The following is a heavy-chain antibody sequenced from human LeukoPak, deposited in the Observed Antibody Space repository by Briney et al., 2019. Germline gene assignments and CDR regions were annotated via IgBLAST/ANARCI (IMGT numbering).Heavy chain of an antibody. J-gene: IGHJ6*03. V-gene: IGHV4-59*01. CDR2: IYYSGST. Sequence: SETLSLTCTVSGGSISSYYWSWIRQPPGKGLEWIGYIYYSGSTNYNPSLKSRVTISVDTSKNQFSLKLSSVTAADTAVYYCAAHYGGDTRYYYYYMDVWGKGTTVTVSS. CDR1: GGSISSYY. D-gene: IGHD4-23*01. CDR3: AAHYGGDTRYYYYYMDV.